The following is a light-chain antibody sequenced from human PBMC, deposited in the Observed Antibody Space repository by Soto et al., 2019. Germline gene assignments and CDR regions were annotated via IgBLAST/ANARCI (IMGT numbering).Light chain of an antibody. CDR1: QGVSNY. CDR2: DAS. CDR3: QQRSNWPPWT. Sequence: DILLTQSPSSLSLSLGDRATLTCRASQGVSNYLAWYQQKPGQAPRLLIYDASNRATGIPARFSGSGSGTDFTLTISSLEPEDFAVYYCQQRSNWPPWTFGQGTKVDIK. V-gene: IGKV3-11*01. J-gene: IGKJ1*01.